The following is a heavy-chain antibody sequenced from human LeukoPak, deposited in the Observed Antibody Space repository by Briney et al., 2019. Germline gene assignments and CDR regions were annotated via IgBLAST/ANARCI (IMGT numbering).Heavy chain of an antibody. V-gene: IGHV1-69*10. Sequence: SVKVSCKASGGTFSSYAISWVRQAPGQGLEWMGGIIPILGIANYAQKFQGRVTITADKSTSTAYMELGSLRSEDTAVYYCARVIVGATGYYFDYWGQGTLVTVSS. J-gene: IGHJ4*02. D-gene: IGHD1-26*01. CDR3: ARVIVGATGYYFDY. CDR2: IIPILGIA. CDR1: GGTFSSYA.